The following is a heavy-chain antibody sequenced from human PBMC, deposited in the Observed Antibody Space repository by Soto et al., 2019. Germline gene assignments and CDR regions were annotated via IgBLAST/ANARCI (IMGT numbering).Heavy chain of an antibody. CDR3: AKDLHGDHNDY. CDR2: ISGSGGST. J-gene: IGHJ4*02. V-gene: IGHV3-23*01. Sequence: EVQLLESGGGLVQPGGSLRLSCAASGFTFSSYAMSWVRQAPGKGLEWVSAISGSGGSTYYADSVKGRFTISRDNSKNTLYLHMKSLRAEYTAVYYCAKDLHGDHNDYWGQGTLVTVSS. CDR1: GFTFSSYA. D-gene: IGHD4-17*01.